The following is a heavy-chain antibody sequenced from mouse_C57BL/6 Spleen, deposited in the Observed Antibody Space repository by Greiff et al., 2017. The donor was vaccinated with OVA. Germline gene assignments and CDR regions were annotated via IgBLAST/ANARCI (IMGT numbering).Heavy chain of an antibody. Sequence: QVQLQQPGPGLVGPGTSVTLSCKASGYTFTSYWMRWVKQRPGQGLEWIGVIDPSDSYTNYNQKFTGKAIWNVDTSSSTAYMQRISLASEDSAVYFCASGYYSNYEDYWGQGTTLTVSS. D-gene: IGHD2-5*01. CDR2: IDPSDSYT. CDR1: GYTFTSYW. CDR3: ASGYYSNYEDY. J-gene: IGHJ2*01. V-gene: IGHV1-59*01.